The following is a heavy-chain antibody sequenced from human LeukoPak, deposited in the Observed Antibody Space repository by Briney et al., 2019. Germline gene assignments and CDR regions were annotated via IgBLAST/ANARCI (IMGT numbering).Heavy chain of an antibody. V-gene: IGHV3-30*18. CDR1: GFTFSSYA. J-gene: IGHJ4*02. Sequence: GGSLRLSCAASGFTFSSYAMHWVRHAPGKRLEWLTVISSDGSDRYYRDSVKGRFTVSRDNSKITVYLEMNNLTIEDTAVYYCAKDRAYTGSLWGQGTQVIVSS. CDR2: ISSDGSDR. CDR3: AKDRAYTGSL. D-gene: IGHD1-26*01.